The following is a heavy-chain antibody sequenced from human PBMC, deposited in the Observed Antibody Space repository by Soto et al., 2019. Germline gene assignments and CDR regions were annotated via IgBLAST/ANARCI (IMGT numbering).Heavy chain of an antibody. D-gene: IGHD6-13*01. CDR3: TRDASRDSSARGWFDP. Sequence: PVGSLRLSCAASGFTFRSFTMNWVRQAPGKGLEWVSTISSNSAYIYYTDALRGRFTISRDNAKNSLHLQMNSLRAGDTAVYYCTRDASRDSSARGWFDPWGPGTLVTAPQ. CDR2: ISSNSAYI. CDR1: GFTFRSFT. V-gene: IGHV3-21*01. J-gene: IGHJ5*02.